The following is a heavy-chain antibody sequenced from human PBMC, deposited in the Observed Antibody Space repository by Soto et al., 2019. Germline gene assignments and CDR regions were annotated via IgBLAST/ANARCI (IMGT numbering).Heavy chain of an antibody. CDR3: ARASVPGIAAAGPYFDY. CDR2: INHSGST. D-gene: IGHD6-13*01. Sequence: QVQLQQWGAELLKPSETLSLTCAVYGGSFSGYYWSWIRQRPGKGLEWIGEINHSGSTNYNPSLKSRVTISVDTSKNQFSLKLSSVTAADTAVYYCARASVPGIAAAGPYFDYWGQGTLVTVSS. V-gene: IGHV4-34*01. J-gene: IGHJ4*02. CDR1: GGSFSGYY.